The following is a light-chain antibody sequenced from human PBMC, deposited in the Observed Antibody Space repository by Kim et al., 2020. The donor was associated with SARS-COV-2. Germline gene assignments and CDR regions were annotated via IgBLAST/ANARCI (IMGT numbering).Light chain of an antibody. CDR1: NIGSKN. CDR2: RDN. V-gene: IGLV3-9*01. Sequence: SLALGQTARITCAGNNIGSKNVHWYQQKPGQAPVLVIYRDNKRPSGIRERFSGSNSGNTATLTISRAQAGDEADYYCQVWDSSTVLSGGGTQLTVL. J-gene: IGLJ2*01. CDR3: QVWDSSTVL.